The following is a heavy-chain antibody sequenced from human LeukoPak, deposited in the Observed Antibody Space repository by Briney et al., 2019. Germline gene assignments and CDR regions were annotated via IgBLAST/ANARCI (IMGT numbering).Heavy chain of an antibody. V-gene: IGHV3-23*01. CDR1: GFTLSSYA. D-gene: IGHD3-22*01. CDR3: TTDLPGLYYYDSSAYY. J-gene: IGHJ4*02. CDR2: ISGSGGST. Sequence: GGSLRLSCAASGFTLSSYAMSWVRQAPGKGLEWVSAISGSGGSTYYADSVKGRFTISRDNSKNTLYLQMNSLKIEDTAVYYCTTDLPGLYYYDSSAYYWGQGTLVTVSS.